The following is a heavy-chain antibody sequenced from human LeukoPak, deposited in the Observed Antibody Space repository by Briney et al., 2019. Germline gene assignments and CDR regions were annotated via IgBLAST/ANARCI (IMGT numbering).Heavy chain of an antibody. CDR1: GLTFSGYT. CDR3: ARARIAATRSNYFYMDV. Sequence: GGSLRLSCVTSGLTFSGYTMNWVRQAPRKGLEWVSSISSKSDYINYADSVKGRVTISRDNAKNSLFLQMDSLRAEDTAVYYCARARIAATRSNYFYMDVWGKGTTVTVSS. V-gene: IGHV3-21*01. D-gene: IGHD6-25*01. CDR2: ISSKSDYI. J-gene: IGHJ6*03.